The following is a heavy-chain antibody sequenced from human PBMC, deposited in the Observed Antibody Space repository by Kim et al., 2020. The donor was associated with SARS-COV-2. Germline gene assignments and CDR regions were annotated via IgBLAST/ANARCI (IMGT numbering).Heavy chain of an antibody. CDR2: VNAANDKT. CDR3: ARDMIPTVYDY. Sequence: ASVKVSCKASGYTFKNYPIHWLRQAPGQRLEWMGWVNAANDKTKYSQKFQGRVTITRDTSANTAYMDLSSLTSEDTAIYYCARDMIPTVYDYWGQGTLVTVSS. CDR1: GYTFKNYP. D-gene: IGHD3-16*01. J-gene: IGHJ4*02. V-gene: IGHV1-3*01.